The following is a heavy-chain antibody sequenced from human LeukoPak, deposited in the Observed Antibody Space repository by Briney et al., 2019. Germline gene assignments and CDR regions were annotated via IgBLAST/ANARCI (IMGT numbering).Heavy chain of an antibody. Sequence: TSETLSLTCTVSGGSISSGDYYWSWIRQPPGKGLEWIGYIYYSGSTYYNPSLKSRVTISVDTSKNQFSLKLSSVTAADTAVYYCARDGSATVPDYWGQGTLVTVSS. J-gene: IGHJ4*02. CDR2: IYYSGST. V-gene: IGHV4-30-4*01. CDR3: ARDGSATVPDY. CDR1: GGSISSGDYY. D-gene: IGHD3-10*01.